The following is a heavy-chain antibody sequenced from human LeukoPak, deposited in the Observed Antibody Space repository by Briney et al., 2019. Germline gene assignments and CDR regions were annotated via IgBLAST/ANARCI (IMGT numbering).Heavy chain of an antibody. CDR2: TYYGSKCYN. J-gene: IGHJ3*02. CDR3: ARGGLVRGTINSLIAFDI. Sequence: SQTLSLTCAIYVDGVSSKTAGGNWIRRSPSRGLEWLGTTYYGSKCYNADAVCVKAQISINPHRAKKQFYLQLNSVTHEDTALYYCARGGLVRGTINSLIAFDIWGQGIMVTVSS. D-gene: IGHD3-10*02. CDR1: VDGVSSKTAG. V-gene: IGHV6-1*01.